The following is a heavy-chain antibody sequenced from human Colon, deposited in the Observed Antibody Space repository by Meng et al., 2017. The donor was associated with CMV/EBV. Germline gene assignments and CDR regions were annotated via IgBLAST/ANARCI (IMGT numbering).Heavy chain of an antibody. V-gene: IGHV4-39*07. CDR3: ARDGEAANYFDY. CDR1: GGSISDSSYY. J-gene: IGHJ4*02. D-gene: IGHD3-10*01. Sequence: SETLSLTCTVSGGSISDSSYYWGWIRQPPGEGLEWIGTIYGSGYTYYNPSFESRVTMSVDTSKNHFSLKLNSLTAADTAVYYCARDGEAANYFDYWGQGKRVTVSS. CDR2: IYGSGYT.